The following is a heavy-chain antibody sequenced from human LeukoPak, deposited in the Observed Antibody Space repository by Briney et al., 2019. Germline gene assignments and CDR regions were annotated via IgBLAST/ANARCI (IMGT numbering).Heavy chain of an antibody. J-gene: IGHJ4*02. CDR3: ARDGDSDNIDF. Sequence: GGSLRLSCAASGFSFSSYSMNWVRQAPGKGLEWVSFISSSSSYIYYADSVKGRFTISRDNVKNSLFLQMNSLRAEDTAVYYCARDGDSDNIDFWGQGTLVTVSS. V-gene: IGHV3-21*01. D-gene: IGHD4-17*01. CDR1: GFSFSSYS. CDR2: ISSSSSYI.